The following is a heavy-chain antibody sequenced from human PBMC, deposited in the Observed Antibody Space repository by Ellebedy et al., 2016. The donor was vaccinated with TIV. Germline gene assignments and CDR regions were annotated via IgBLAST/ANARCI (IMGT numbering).Heavy chain of an antibody. J-gene: IGHJ4*02. CDR1: GGSVSSGSYY. CDR3: ARGSGWYRELY. CDR2: IAYTGST. D-gene: IGHD6-19*01. V-gene: IGHV4-61*01. Sequence: GSLRLSCTVSGGSVSSGSYYWTWIRQPPGKGLEWIGYIAYTGSTNYNPSLKRPVTISVDTSKNQFPLKLNSVTAADTDVYYCARGSGWYRELYWGQGTLVTVSS.